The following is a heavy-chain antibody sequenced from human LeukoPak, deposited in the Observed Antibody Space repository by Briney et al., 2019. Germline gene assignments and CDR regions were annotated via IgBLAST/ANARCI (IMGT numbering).Heavy chain of an antibody. CDR2: IYYSGST. CDR3: ARGIAVADPFDY. Sequence: SETLSLTCTVSGGSISSYDWSWIRQPPGKGLEWIGYIYYSGSTNYNPSLKSRVTISADTSKNQFSLKLSSVTAADAAVYYCARGIAVADPFDYWGQGTLVTVSS. J-gene: IGHJ4*02. D-gene: IGHD6-19*01. V-gene: IGHV4-59*08. CDR1: GGSISSYD.